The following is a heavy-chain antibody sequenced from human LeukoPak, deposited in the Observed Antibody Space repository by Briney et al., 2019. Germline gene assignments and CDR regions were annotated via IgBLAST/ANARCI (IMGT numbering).Heavy chain of an antibody. CDR1: GYSFTSYW. V-gene: IGHV5-10-1*01. CDR2: IDPSDSYT. D-gene: IGHD3-10*01. CDR3: ARELSGSYSKAYDY. Sequence: GESLKISCKGSGYSFTSYWISWVRQMPGKGLEWMGRIDPSDSYTNYSPSFQGHVTISADKFISTAYLQWSSLKASDTAMYYCARELSGSYSKAYDYWGQGTLVTVSS. J-gene: IGHJ4*02.